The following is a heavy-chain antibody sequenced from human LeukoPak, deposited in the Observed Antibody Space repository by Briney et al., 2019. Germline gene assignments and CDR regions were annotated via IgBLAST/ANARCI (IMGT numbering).Heavy chain of an antibody. CDR1: GGSLRSYY. CDR2: IYNSGTT. CDR3: ARSDYYGSGNYAFDI. V-gene: IGHV4-59*01. D-gene: IGHD3-10*01. J-gene: IGHJ3*02. Sequence: SETLSLTCTVSGGSLRSYYWSWIRQPPGKGLEWIGYIYNSGTTNYNPSLKSRVTISVDTSKNQFSLKLSSVTAADTAVYYCARSDYYGSGNYAFDIWGQGTMVTVSS.